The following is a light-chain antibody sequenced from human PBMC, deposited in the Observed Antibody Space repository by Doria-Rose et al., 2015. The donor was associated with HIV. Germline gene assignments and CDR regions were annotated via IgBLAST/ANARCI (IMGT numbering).Light chain of an antibody. V-gene: IGKV4-1*01. CDR2: WAS. CDR1: QSLLYTSKHY. Sequence: DIRVTQSPESLGMSLGERATLNCKSNQSLLYTSKHYLAWYQQKPGQPPKLLIYWASTRQSGVPARFSGSGSGTDFTLTISSLEAEDVAVYYCQQYYGTPSFGPGTTVDIK. J-gene: IGKJ3*01. CDR3: QQYYGTPS.